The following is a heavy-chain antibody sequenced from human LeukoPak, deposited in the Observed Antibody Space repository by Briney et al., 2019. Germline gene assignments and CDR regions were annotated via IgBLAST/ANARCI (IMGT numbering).Heavy chain of an antibody. CDR1: GGSISSNY. J-gene: IGHJ5*02. D-gene: IGHD3-10*01. CDR3: ARGPYASGRYYWLNP. Sequence: SDPLSLTCTVPGGSISSNYWSWIRQPAGKGLEWIGRIYTSGSTNYNPSLKSRVTMSVDTSKNQFSLKLSSVTAADTAVYYCARGPYASGRYYWLNPWGQGTLVTVSS. CDR2: IYTSGST. V-gene: IGHV4-4*07.